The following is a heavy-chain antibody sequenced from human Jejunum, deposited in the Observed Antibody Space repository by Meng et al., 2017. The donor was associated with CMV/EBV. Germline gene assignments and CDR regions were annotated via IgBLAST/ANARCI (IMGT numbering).Heavy chain of an antibody. CDR1: SIGSSDYW. Sequence: SIGSSDYWWSWLRQPPGKGLEWIGDISPTASTHYNPSLKSRVTMSIDRSKNQFSLKVTSVTAADTALYYCARGRCTRTLCSTGTFDYWGQGTLVTVSS. J-gene: IGHJ4*02. D-gene: IGHD2-2*02. CDR2: ISPTAST. V-gene: IGHV4-4*02. CDR3: ARGRCTRTLCSTGTFDY.